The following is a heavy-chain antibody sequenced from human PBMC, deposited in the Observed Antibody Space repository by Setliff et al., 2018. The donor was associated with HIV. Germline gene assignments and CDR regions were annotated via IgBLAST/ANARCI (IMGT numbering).Heavy chain of an antibody. J-gene: IGHJ3*02. D-gene: IGHD2-15*01. CDR2: IYPGYPDT. CDR1: GYSFSNYW. CDR3: ARRERYCSGGSCYPQAFDI. V-gene: IGHV5-51*01. Sequence: LGESLTISCKGSGYSFSNYWIAWVRQMPGKGLEWMGIIYPGYPDTTYNPSFQGQVTISADKSISTTYLRWSSLKASDSAMYYCARRERYCSGGSCYPQAFDIWGQGTMVTVSS.